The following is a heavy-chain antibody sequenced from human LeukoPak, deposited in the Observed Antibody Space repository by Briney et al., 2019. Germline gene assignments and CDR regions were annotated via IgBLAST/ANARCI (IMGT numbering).Heavy chain of an antibody. J-gene: IGHJ5*02. CDR2: IYYSGST. D-gene: IGHD2-2*01. Sequence: SQTLSLTCTVSGGSISSGDYYWSWIRQPPGKGLEWIGYIYYSGSTYYNPSLKSRVTISVVTSKNQFSLRLSSVTAADTAVYYCARGDIVVVPAARIWFDPWGQGTLVTVSS. CDR3: ARGDIVVVPAARIWFDP. V-gene: IGHV4-30-4*01. CDR1: GGSISSGDYY.